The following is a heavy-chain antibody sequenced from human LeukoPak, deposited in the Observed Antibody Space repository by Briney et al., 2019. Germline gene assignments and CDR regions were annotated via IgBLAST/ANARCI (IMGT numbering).Heavy chain of an antibody. Sequence: SVKVSCKASGGTFSSYAISWVRQAPGQGLEWMGGIIPIFGTANYAQKFQGRVTITADKSTSTAYMELSSLRSEDTAVYYCARGGTDDYYYYYYMDVWGKGTTVTVSS. CDR3: ARGGTDDYYYYYYMDV. J-gene: IGHJ6*03. V-gene: IGHV1-69*06. CDR2: IIPIFGTA. CDR1: GGTFSSYA. D-gene: IGHD1/OR15-1a*01.